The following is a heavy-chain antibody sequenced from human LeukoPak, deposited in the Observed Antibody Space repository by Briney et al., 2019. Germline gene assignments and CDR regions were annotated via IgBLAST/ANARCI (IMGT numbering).Heavy chain of an antibody. CDR3: ARDGYSGNDGL. V-gene: IGHV4-59*01. J-gene: IGHJ4*02. Sequence: SETLSLTCTVSGGSISSYYWSWIRQSPGKGLEWIGYSGSTNYNPSLKSQVIISVDTSKNQFSLKLTSVTAADTAVYYCARDGYSGNDGLWGQGTLVTVSS. D-gene: IGHD5-12*01. CDR2: SGST. CDR1: GGSISSYY.